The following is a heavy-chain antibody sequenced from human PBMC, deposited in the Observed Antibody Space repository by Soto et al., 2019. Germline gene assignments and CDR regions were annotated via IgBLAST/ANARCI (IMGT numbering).Heavy chain of an antibody. CDR3: ARSGYSYGFHFYYGMDV. CDR1: GGTFSSYA. D-gene: IGHD5-18*01. CDR2: IIPIFGTA. V-gene: IGHV1-69*13. Sequence: EASVKVSCKASGGTFSSYAISWVRQAPGQGLEWMGGIIPIFGTANYAQKLQGRVTITADESTSTAYMELSSLRSEDTAVYYCARSGYSYGFHFYYGMDVWGQGTTVTVSS. J-gene: IGHJ6*02.